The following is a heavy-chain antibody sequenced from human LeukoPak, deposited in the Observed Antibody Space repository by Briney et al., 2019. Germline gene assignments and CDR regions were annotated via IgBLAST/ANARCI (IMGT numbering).Heavy chain of an antibody. CDR1: GFTFSIYD. J-gene: IGHJ4*02. Sequence: GGSLRLSCAASGFTFSIYDMSWVRQAPGKGLEWVSGIRGSGGTTYYADSVTGRFTISRDNPKNTVYLQMSSLRAEDTAVYYCAKTVYYYDSRNSYYFDSWGQGALVTVSS. V-gene: IGHV3-23*01. D-gene: IGHD3-22*01. CDR3: AKTVYYYDSRNSYYFDS. CDR2: IRGSGGTT.